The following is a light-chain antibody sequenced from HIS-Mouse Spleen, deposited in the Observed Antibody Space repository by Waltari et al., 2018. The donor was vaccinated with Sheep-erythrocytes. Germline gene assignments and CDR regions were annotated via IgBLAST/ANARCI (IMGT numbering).Light chain of an antibody. CDR2: EVS. J-gene: IGLJ3*02. Sequence: QSALTQPPSASGSPGQSVTIPCTGTSSDVGGYNYVPWYQQHPGKAPKLMIYEVSKRPSGVPDRFSRSKSGNTASLTVSGLQAEDEADYYCSSYAGSNNWVFGGGTKLTVL. CDR3: SSYAGSNNWV. V-gene: IGLV2-8*01. CDR1: SSDVGGYNY.